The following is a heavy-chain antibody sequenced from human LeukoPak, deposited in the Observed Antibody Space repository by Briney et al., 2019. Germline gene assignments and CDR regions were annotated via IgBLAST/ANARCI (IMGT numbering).Heavy chain of an antibody. Sequence: GGSLRLSCAASGFTFSSYAMHWVRQAPGKGLEWVAVISYDGSNKYYADSVKGRFTISRDNSKNTLYLQMNSLRAEDTAVYYCARYVGYGMDVWGQGTTVTVSS. D-gene: IGHD2-15*01. V-gene: IGHV3-30-3*01. J-gene: IGHJ6*02. CDR1: GFTFSSYA. CDR3: ARYVGYGMDV. CDR2: ISYDGSNK.